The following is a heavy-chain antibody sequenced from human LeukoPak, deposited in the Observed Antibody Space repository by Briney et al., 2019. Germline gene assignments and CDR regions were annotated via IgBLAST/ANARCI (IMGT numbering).Heavy chain of an antibody. D-gene: IGHD6-19*01. J-gene: IGHJ4*02. CDR3: ARGPGSSGWYNY. CDR2: MNPNSGST. Sequence: ASVKVSCKASGYTFTSYDINWVRQATGQGLEWMGWMNPNSGSTGYAQKFQGRVTITRNTSISTAYMELSSLRSEDTAVYYCARGPGSSGWYNYWGQGTLVTVSS. V-gene: IGHV1-8*03. CDR1: GYTFTSYD.